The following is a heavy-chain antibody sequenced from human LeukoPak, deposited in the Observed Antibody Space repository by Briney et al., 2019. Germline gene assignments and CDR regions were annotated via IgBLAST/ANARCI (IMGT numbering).Heavy chain of an antibody. J-gene: IGHJ6*03. CDR1: GGSFSGYY. D-gene: IGHD6-13*01. Sequence: SETLSLTCAVYGGSFSGYYWSWIRQPPGKGLEWIGEINHSGSTNYNPSLKSRVTISVDTSKNQFSLKLSSVTAADTAVYYCARGSGIAAANYYYYYYMDVWGKGTTVTVS. V-gene: IGHV4-34*01. CDR2: INHSGST. CDR3: ARGSGIAAANYYYYYYMDV.